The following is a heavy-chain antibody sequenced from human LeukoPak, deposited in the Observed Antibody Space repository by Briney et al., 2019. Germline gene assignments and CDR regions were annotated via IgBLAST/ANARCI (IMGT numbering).Heavy chain of an antibody. J-gene: IGHJ6*02. Sequence: GGSLRLSCAASGFTFSSYWMSWVRQAPGKGLEWVANIKQDGSEKYYVDSVKGRFTISRDNAKNSLYLQMNSLRAEDTAVYYCARPLRSVTYYYYGMDVWGQGTTVTVPS. CDR1: GFTFSSYW. CDR2: IKQDGSEK. CDR3: ARPLRSVTYYYYGMDV. V-gene: IGHV3-7*01. D-gene: IGHD3-3*01.